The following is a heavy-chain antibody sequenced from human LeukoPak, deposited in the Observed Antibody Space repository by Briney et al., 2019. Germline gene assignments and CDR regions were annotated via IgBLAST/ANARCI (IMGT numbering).Heavy chain of an antibody. CDR2: IRSEVYGGTT. CDR3: TRGTSSAD. V-gene: IGHV3-49*04. CDR1: GFTFADDA. D-gene: IGHD3-22*01. Sequence: PGGSLRLSCIASGFTFADDAMSWVRQAPGKGLEWVGFIRSEVYGGTTEYAASVKGRFTISRDDSKSIAYLQMNSLKTEDTAVYYCTRGTSSADWGQGTLVTVSS. J-gene: IGHJ4*02.